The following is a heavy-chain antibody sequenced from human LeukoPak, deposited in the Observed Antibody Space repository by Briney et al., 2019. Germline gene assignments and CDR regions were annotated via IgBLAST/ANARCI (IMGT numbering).Heavy chain of an antibody. CDR2: IIPIFGTA. CDR3: ARSKTGTGYYYGMDV. Sequence: SVKVSCKASGYTFTSYYMHWVRQAPGQGLEWMGGIIPIFGTANYAQKFQGRVTITADESTSTAYMELSSLRSENTAVYYCARSKTGTGYYYGMDVWGQGTTVTVSS. V-gene: IGHV1-69*13. D-gene: IGHD1/OR15-1a*01. CDR1: GYTFTSYY. J-gene: IGHJ6*02.